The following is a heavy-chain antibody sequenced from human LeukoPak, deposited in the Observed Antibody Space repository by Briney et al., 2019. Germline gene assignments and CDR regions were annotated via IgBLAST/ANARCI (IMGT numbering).Heavy chain of an antibody. CDR2: IYYSGST. Sequence: SETLSLTCTVSGGSISTYYWSWIRQPPGKGLEWIGYIYYSGSTNSNPSLKSRVTMSVDTSKNHLSLKLRSVTAADTAVYYCARVETMVREGYYFDYWGQGTLVTVSS. D-gene: IGHD3-10*01. J-gene: IGHJ4*02. V-gene: IGHV4-59*01. CDR1: GGSISTYY. CDR3: ARVETMVREGYYFDY.